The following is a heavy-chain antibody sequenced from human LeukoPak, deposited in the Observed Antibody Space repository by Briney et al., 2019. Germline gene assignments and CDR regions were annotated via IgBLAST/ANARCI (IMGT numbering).Heavy chain of an antibody. D-gene: IGHD1-7*01. CDR1: GGTFSSYA. CDR3: EKKELQGDDFVI. Sequence: SVKVSCTASGGTFSSYAISWVRQAPGQGLEWMGGIIPIFGTANYAQKFQGRVTITADKSTSTPYMELRSLRSEDTAVYSCEKKELQGDDFVIWGHGTTATTFS. CDR2: IIPIFGTA. V-gene: IGHV1-69*06. J-gene: IGHJ3*02.